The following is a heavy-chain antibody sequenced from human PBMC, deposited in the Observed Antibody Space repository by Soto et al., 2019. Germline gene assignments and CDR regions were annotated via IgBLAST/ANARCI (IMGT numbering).Heavy chain of an antibody. CDR3: AHRPRLPGYCTSRNENYKGGAFDI. CDR2: IYWDDDT. Sequence: GLDLEWLAIIYWDDDTDYSPSLNRRLTITKDTSKNQVFLTLTNVDPEDTGTYYCAHRPRLPGYCTSRNENYKGGAFDIWGQGTMVTVSS. V-gene: IGHV2-5*02. J-gene: IGHJ3*02. D-gene: IGHD2-8*01.